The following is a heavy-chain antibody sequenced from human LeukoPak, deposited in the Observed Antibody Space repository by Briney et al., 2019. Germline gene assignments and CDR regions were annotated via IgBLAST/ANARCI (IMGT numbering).Heavy chain of an antibody. Sequence: GASVKVSCTASGYTFTSYAMNWVRQAPGQGLEWMGWINTNTGNPTYAQGFTGRFVFSLDTSVSTAYLQISSLKAEDTAVYYCASAIAAAGTSAYYYYGMDVWGQGTTVTVSS. V-gene: IGHV7-4-1*02. CDR1: GYTFTSYA. CDR3: ASAIAAAGTSAYYYYGMDV. D-gene: IGHD6-13*01. CDR2: INTNTGNP. J-gene: IGHJ6*02.